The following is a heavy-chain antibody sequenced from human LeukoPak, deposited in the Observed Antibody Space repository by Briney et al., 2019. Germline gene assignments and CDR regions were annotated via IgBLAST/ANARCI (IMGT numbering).Heavy chain of an antibody. D-gene: IGHD2-15*01. V-gene: IGHV4-61*01. CDR3: AREGCSGGSCYGGGDAFDI. J-gene: IGHJ3*02. CDR1: GGSVSSGSYY. CDR2: IYYSGST. Sequence: SETLSLTCTASGGSVSSGSYYWSWIRQPPGKGLEWIGYIYYSGSTNYNPTLKSRVTISVDTSKNQFSLKLSSVTAADTAVYYCAREGCSGGSCYGGGDAFDIWGQGTMVTVSS.